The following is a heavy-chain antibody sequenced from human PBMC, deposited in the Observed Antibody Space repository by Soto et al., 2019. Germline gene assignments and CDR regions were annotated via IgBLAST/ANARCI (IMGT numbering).Heavy chain of an antibody. D-gene: IGHD3-16*01. V-gene: IGHV3-23*01. J-gene: IGHJ5*02. Sequence: EVQRLESGGGFVQPGGSLRLSCAASGFTFGNYAMSWVRQTPGKGLEWVSSIIGSGDHIYYTVSVKDRFTISIDNSKNTLYLQMNNLRAEDTALYYCAKGDNLDFLGTFNRFDPWGKGALVTVSS. CDR2: IIGSGDHI. CDR1: GFTFGNYA. CDR3: AKGDNLDFLGTFNRFDP.